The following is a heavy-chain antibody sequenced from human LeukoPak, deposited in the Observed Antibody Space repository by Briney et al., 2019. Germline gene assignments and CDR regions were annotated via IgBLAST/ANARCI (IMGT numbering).Heavy chain of an antibody. J-gene: IGHJ4*02. CDR3: ARDLFPDYDYVWGSFLGGYFDY. V-gene: IGHV3-21*01. CDR1: GFTFSSYS. CDR2: ISSSSSYL. Sequence: RGSLRLSRAPSGFTFSSYSMNSGRQAPGEGLEWVSSISSSSSYLYYADSVKGRFTISRDNTKNSLYLQMNSLRAEDTAVYYCARDLFPDYDYVWGSFLGGYFDYWGQGTLVTVSS. D-gene: IGHD3-16*01.